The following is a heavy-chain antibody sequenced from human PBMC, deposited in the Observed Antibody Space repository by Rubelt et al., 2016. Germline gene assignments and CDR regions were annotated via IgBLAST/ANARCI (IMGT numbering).Heavy chain of an antibody. CDR2: LTTSGSGT. Sequence: EVQLLESGGGLEQPGGSLRLSCEASGFTFSSYVMSWARQAPGKGLEWVSSLTTSGSGTYYADSVKGRFTISRDNSKNKLYLQMDCLGAEDTAVYFCAARSGTYLVWGQGTLVTVSS. V-gene: IGHV3-23*05. D-gene: IGHD3-10*01. CDR1: GFTFSSYV. CDR3: AARSGTYLV. J-gene: IGHJ4*02.